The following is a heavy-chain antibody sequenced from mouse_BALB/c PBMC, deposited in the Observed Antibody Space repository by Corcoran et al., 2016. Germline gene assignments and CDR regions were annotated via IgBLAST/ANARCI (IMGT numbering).Heavy chain of an antibody. J-gene: IGHJ4*01. CDR2: INPNNGGT. D-gene: IGHD1-1*01. V-gene: IGHV1-18*01. CDR3: ARERNYGSSYDYYAMDY. Sequence: EVLLQQSGPELVKTGASVKIPCKASGYTFTDYNMDWVKQSHGKSLEWIGDINPNNGGTIYNQKFKGKATLTVDKSSSTAYMELRSLTSEDTAVYYCARERNYGSSYDYYAMDYWGQGTSVTVSS. CDR1: GYTFTDYN.